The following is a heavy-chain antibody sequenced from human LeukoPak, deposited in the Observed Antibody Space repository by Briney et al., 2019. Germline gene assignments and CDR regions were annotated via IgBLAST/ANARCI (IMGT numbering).Heavy chain of an antibody. V-gene: IGHV3-7*01. D-gene: IGHD3-22*01. CDR3: ARGWHYSASGGSGDS. CDR1: GFTFSSYW. Sequence: GGSLRLFCVASGFTFSSYWMNWVRQAPGKGLEWVANINQDGSEKHFVDSVKGRFTMSRDNAYNSLFLEMNSLRAEDTAVYYCARGWHYSASGGSGDSWGQGTLVTVSS. J-gene: IGHJ4*02. CDR2: INQDGSEK.